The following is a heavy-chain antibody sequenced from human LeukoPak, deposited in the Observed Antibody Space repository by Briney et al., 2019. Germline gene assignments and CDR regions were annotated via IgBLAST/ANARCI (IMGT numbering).Heavy chain of an antibody. CDR2: IYYSGST. J-gene: IGHJ4*02. V-gene: IGHV4-39*07. D-gene: IGHD5-18*01. CDR1: GGSISSSSYY. Sequence: SETLSLTCTVSGGSISSSSYYWGWIRQPPGKGLEWIGSIYYSGSTYYNPSLKSRVTISADTSKNQFSLKLSSVTAADTAVYYCARDLSYSYGYSSYFDYWGQGTLVTVSS. CDR3: ARDLSYSYGYSSYFDY.